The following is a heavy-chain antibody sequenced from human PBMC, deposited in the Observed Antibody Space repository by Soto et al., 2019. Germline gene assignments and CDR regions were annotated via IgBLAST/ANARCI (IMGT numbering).Heavy chain of an antibody. Sequence: QVQLVQSGAEVKKPWASVKVSCKASGYTFTSYGISWVRQAPGQGLEWMGWISGYNGNTHDAQKLQGRVTMTTDSSTSTAYMELRSLRSDDTAVYYCARDLVVSGPFDYWGQGTLVTVSS. CDR3: ARDLVVSGPFDY. V-gene: IGHV1-18*01. J-gene: IGHJ4*02. CDR2: ISGYNGNT. CDR1: GYTFTSYG. D-gene: IGHD2-2*01.